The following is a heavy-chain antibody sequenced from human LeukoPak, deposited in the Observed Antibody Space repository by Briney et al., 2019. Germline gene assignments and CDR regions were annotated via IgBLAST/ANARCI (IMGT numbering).Heavy chain of an antibody. J-gene: IGHJ5*02. CDR2: INHSGST. CDR3: ARGPTNLRFWEWLGWFDP. CDR1: GGSFSGYY. V-gene: IGHV4-34*01. Sequence: SETLSLTCAVYGGSFSGYYWSWIRQPPGKGLEWIGEINHSGSTNYNPSLKSRVTISVDTSKNQFSLKLSFVTAADTAVYYCARGPTNLRFWEWLGWFDPWGQGTLVTVSS. D-gene: IGHD3-3*01.